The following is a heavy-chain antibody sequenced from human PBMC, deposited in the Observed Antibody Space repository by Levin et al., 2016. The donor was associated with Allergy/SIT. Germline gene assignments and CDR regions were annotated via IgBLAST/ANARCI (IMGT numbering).Heavy chain of an antibody. D-gene: IGHD3-22*01. J-gene: IGHJ3*02. Sequence: VRQAPGKGLEWVSAISGSGGSTYYADSVKGRFTISRDNSKNTLYLQMNSLRAEDTAVYYCAKVADSSGYYNSDDAFDIWGQGTMVTVSS. CDR3: AKVADSSGYYNSDDAFDI. V-gene: IGHV3-23*01. CDR2: ISGSGGST.